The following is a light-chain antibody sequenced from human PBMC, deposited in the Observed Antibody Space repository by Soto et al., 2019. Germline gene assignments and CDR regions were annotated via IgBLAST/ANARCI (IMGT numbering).Light chain of an antibody. J-gene: IGKJ5*01. CDR3: QQSYNSPIT. CDR2: WAS. CDR1: QSVLSTSNNKNY. V-gene: IGKV4-1*01. Sequence: DIVMTQSPESLAVSLGERATIYCRSSQSVLSTSNNKNYLVWYQQKPGQPPKLLISWASTRESGVPDRFSGSGSATDFSLTISSLQAEDVAVYYCQQSYNSPITFGQGTLLEIK.